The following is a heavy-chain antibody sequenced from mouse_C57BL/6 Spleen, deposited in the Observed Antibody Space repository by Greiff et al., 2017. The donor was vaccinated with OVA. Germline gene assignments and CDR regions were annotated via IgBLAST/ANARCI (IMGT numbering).Heavy chain of an antibody. D-gene: IGHD1-1*01. CDR1: GYTFTDYY. CDR2: INPYNGGT. CDR3: AREGLLSLFDY. Sequence: EVQLQQSGPVLVKPGASVKMSCKASGYTFTDYYMNWVKQSHGKSLEWIGVINPYNGGTSYNQKFKGKATLTVDKSSSTAYMELNSLTSEDSAVYYCAREGLLSLFDYWGQGTTLTVSS. J-gene: IGHJ2*01. V-gene: IGHV1-19*01.